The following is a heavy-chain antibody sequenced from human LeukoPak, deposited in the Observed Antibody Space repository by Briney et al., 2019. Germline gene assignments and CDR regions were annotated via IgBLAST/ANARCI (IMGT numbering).Heavy chain of an antibody. V-gene: IGHV3-7*01. J-gene: IGHJ6*03. CDR2: IKQDGSEK. Sequence: GGSLRLSCAASGFTFSSYWMSWVRQAPGKGREWVANIKQDGSEKYYVDSVKGRFTISRDNAKNSLYLQMNSLRAEDTAVYYCARGLVPAANDYYYMDVWGKGTTVTVSS. D-gene: IGHD2-2*01. CDR1: GFTFSSYW. CDR3: ARGLVPAANDYYYMDV.